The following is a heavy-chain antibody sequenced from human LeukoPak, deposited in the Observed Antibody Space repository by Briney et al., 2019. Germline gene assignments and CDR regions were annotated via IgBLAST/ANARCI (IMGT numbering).Heavy chain of an antibody. Sequence: GGSLRLSCAASGFTFSNAWMSWVRQAPGKGLEWVSVIYSGGSTYYADSVKGRFTISRDNSKNTLYLQMNSLRAEDTAVYYCARDGDSYFDYWGQGTLVTVSS. CDR1: GFTFSNAW. CDR2: IYSGGST. CDR3: ARDGDSYFDY. D-gene: IGHD3-3*01. V-gene: IGHV3-53*01. J-gene: IGHJ4*02.